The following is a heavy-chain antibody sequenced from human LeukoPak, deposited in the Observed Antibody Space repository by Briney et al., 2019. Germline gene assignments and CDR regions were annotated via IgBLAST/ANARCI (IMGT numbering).Heavy chain of an antibody. J-gene: IGHJ4*02. Sequence: PGGSLRHSCAASGFTFSSYSMNWVRQAPGKGLEWVSYISSSSSTIYYADSVKGRFTISRDNAKNSLYLQMNSLRAEDTAVYYCARDSSSIVVVPAAVGDYWGQGTLVTVSS. D-gene: IGHD2-2*01. V-gene: IGHV3-48*01. CDR3: ARDSSSIVVVPAAVGDY. CDR2: ISSSSSTI. CDR1: GFTFSSYS.